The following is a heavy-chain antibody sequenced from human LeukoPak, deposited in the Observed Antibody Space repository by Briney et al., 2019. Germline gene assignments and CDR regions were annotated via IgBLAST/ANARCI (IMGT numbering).Heavy chain of an antibody. J-gene: IGHJ4*02. D-gene: IGHD1-26*01. Sequence: GGSLRLSCVASGLNFDDSAMHWVRQAPGKGLEWVSLISADGGSTFSADSVKGRFSISRDNSKNSLYLQMNSLRAEDTALYYCARGRSYGAFQDWGEGSLVTVSS. CDR3: ARGRSYGAFQD. CDR1: GLNFDDSA. CDR2: ISADGGST. V-gene: IGHV3-43*02.